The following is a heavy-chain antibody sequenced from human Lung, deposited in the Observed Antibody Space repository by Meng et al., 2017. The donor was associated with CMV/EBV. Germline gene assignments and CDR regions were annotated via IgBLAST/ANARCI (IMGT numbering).Heavy chain of an antibody. V-gene: IGHV3-20*04. J-gene: IGHJ4*02. Sequence: GGSLRLXCAASGFTFDDYGMSWVRQAPGKGLEWVSGINWNGGSTGYADSVKGRFTISRDNAKNSLYLQMNSLRAEDTALYYCARGGYSSGWYGNYFDYWGQGTXVTVSS. CDR2: INWNGGST. D-gene: IGHD6-19*01. CDR1: GFTFDDYG. CDR3: ARGGYSSGWYGNYFDY.